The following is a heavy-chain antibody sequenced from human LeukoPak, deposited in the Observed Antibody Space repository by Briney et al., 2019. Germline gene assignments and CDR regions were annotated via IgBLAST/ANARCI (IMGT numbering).Heavy chain of an antibody. CDR2: IYYSGST. D-gene: IGHD3-9*01. CDR3: AREPRSTYYDILTGQKKYYYYMDV. Sequence: SETLSLTCTVSGGSVSRSPYYWGWIRQPPGKGLEWIGNIYYSGSTYYNPSLKSRVTISVDTSKNQFSLKLSSVTAADTAVYYCAREPRSTYYDILTGQKKYYYYMDVWGKGTTVTISS. CDR1: GGSVSRSPYY. J-gene: IGHJ6*03. V-gene: IGHV4-39*07.